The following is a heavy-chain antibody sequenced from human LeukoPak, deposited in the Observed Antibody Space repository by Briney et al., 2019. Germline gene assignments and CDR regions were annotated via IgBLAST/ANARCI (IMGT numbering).Heavy chain of an antibody. CDR3: SRLRGYSYGYADY. V-gene: IGHV3-48*01. Sequence: GGSLRLSCVASGFTFRTYAMNRVRQAPGKGLEWVSYIGSSSSPIYYADSVKGRFTISRDNAKNALYLQMTGLRVEDTAVYYCSRLRGYSYGYADYWGQGTLVTVSS. D-gene: IGHD5-18*01. CDR2: IGSSSSPI. CDR1: GFTFRTYA. J-gene: IGHJ4*02.